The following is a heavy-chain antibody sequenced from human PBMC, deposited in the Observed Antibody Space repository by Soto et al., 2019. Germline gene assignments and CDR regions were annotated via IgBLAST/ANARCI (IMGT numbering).Heavy chain of an antibody. V-gene: IGHV1-69*01. CDR3: ARDTYYYGSGCYYRGYNWFDP. CDR2: IIPIFGTA. D-gene: IGHD3-10*01. CDR1: GGTFSSYA. J-gene: IGHJ5*02. Sequence: QVQLVQSGAEVKKPGSSVKVSCKASGGTFSSYAISWVRQAPGQGLEWMGGIIPIFGTANYAQKFQGRVTITADEATSTAYMELSSLRSEDTAVYYCARDTYYYGSGCYYRGYNWFDPWGQGTLVTVSS.